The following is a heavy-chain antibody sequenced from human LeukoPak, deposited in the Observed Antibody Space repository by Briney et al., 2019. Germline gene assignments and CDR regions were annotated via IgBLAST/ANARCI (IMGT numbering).Heavy chain of an antibody. Sequence: SETLSLTCTVSGGSIISGYYWGWIRQPPGKGLEWIGNIYHSGSTYYNPSLKSRATISVETSKNQFSLKLTSVTATDTAVYYCARSRGSWSTFDYWGQGTLVTVSS. CDR3: ARSRGSWSTFDY. CDR2: IYHSGST. V-gene: IGHV4-38-2*02. D-gene: IGHD6-13*01. CDR1: GGSIISGYY. J-gene: IGHJ4*02.